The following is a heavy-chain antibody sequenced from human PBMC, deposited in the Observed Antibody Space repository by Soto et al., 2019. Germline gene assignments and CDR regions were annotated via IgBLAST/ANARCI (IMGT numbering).Heavy chain of an antibody. Sequence: ASVKVSCKVSGYTLTELSMHWVRQAPGKGLEWMGGFDPEVGETIYAQKFQGRVTMTADTSTSTAYMELSSLRSEDTAVYYCARGGGCSGGSCYSDYYYYYMDVWGKGTTVTVSS. J-gene: IGHJ6*03. V-gene: IGHV1-24*01. CDR2: FDPEVGET. CDR3: ARGGGCSGGSCYSDYYYYYMDV. D-gene: IGHD2-15*01. CDR1: GYTLTELS.